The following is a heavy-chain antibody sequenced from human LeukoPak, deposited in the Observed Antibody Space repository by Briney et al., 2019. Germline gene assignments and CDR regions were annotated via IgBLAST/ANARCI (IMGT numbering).Heavy chain of an antibody. CDR3: ARAPLGGDFDY. Sequence: GASVKVSCKASGYTFTSYGISWVRQAPGQGLEWMGWISAYNGNTNYAQKLQGRVTMTTDTPTSTAYMELRSLRSEDTAVYYCARAPLGGDFDYWGQGTLVTVSS. J-gene: IGHJ4*02. D-gene: IGHD2-21*01. V-gene: IGHV1-18*01. CDR2: ISAYNGNT. CDR1: GYTFTSYG.